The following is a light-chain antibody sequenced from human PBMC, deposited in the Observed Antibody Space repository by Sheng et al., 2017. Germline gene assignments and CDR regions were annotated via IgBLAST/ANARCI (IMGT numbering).Light chain of an antibody. J-gene: IGKJ4*01. CDR3: QQSYSTPPLT. Sequence: DIQMTQSPSSLSASVGDRVTITCRASQSISSYLNWYQQKPGKAPKLLIYAASSLQSGVPSRFSGSGSGTDFTLTISSLQPEDFATYYCQQSYSTPPLTFGEGPRWRS. CDR2: AAS. V-gene: IGKV1-39*01. CDR1: QSISSY.